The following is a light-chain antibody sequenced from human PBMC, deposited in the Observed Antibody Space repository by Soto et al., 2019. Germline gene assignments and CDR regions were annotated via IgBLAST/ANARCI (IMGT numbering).Light chain of an antibody. CDR3: QQYVSSSRT. CDR2: GAS. CDR1: QSVSSY. J-gene: IGKJ1*01. V-gene: IGKV3-20*01. Sequence: EIVLTQSLGTLSLSPGERATLSCRASQSVSSYLAWYQQKPGQAPRLLIYGASSRATGIPDRFSGSGSGTDFSLTISRLEPEDFAVYYCQQYVSSSRTFGQGTKVEIK.